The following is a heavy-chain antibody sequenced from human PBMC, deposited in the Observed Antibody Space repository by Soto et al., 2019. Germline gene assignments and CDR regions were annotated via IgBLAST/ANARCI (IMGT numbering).Heavy chain of an antibody. V-gene: IGHV1-18*01. D-gene: IGHD4-17*01. J-gene: IGHJ4*02. Sequence: ASVKVSCKGSGYTFTSFGITWVRQAPGQGLEWMGWITTYNDNTNYAQKFQGRVTMTTDTSTSTAYMELRSLRSDDTAVYYCARVWGVKCYHYVDASAYWGQGTLVTVSS. CDR2: ITTYNDNT. CDR1: GYTFTSFG. CDR3: ARVWGVKCYHYVDASAY.